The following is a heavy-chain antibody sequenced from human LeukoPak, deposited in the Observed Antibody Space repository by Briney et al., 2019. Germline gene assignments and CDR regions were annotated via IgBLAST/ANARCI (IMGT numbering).Heavy chain of an antibody. CDR2: ISSKGGST. CDR3: ARTPEFCSGGSCYSEGYFDS. Sequence: GGSLRLSCAASGFTFSTYTMHWVRQAPGKGLEYVSAISSKGGSTYYANSVKGRFTISRDNSKNTLYLQMGSLRTEDMAVYYCARTPEFCSGGSCYSEGYFDSWGQGTLVTVSS. J-gene: IGHJ4*02. V-gene: IGHV3-64*01. CDR1: GFTFSTYT. D-gene: IGHD2-15*01.